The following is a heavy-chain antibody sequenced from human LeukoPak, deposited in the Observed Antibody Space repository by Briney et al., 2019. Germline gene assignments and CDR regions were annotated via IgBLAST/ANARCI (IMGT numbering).Heavy chain of an antibody. CDR3: AKEGLWFGELKSFDY. CDR2: FSGSGGST. V-gene: IGHV3-23*01. D-gene: IGHD3-10*01. J-gene: IGHJ4*02. CDR1: GFTFSSYA. Sequence: GGSLRLSCAASGFTFSSYAMSWVRQSPGKGLEWVSAFSGSGGSTYYADSVKGRFTISRDNSKNTLYLQMNSLRAEDTAVYYCAKEGLWFGELKSFDYWGQGTLVTVSS.